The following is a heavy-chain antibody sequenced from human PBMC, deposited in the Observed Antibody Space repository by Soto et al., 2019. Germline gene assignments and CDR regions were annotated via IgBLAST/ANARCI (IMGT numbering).Heavy chain of an antibody. V-gene: IGHV3-7*01. Sequence: GGSLILSCAAGGFRFNSYRMSCVPQDSGKRLEWVDNIKQDGSEKYYVDSVKGRLTISRDNAKNSMYLQMNSLRAEDTAVYYCARDPDHYYDSSGYSLSGAFDIWDQG. D-gene: IGHD3-22*01. CDR1: GFRFNSYR. J-gene: IGHJ3*02. CDR3: ARDPDHYYDSSGYSLSGAFDI. CDR2: IKQDGSEK.